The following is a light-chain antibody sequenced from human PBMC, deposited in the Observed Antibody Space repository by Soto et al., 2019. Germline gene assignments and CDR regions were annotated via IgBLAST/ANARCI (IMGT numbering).Light chain of an antibody. J-gene: IGKJ1*01. CDR3: QQYGSSRWT. CDR1: QSVSSIY. Sequence: EIVLTQSPGTLSLSPGERATLSCRASQSVSSIYLAWYQQKPGQAPRLLIYGASSRATGIPDRFSGSGSGTDFTLTISRLEPEDFAVYYCQQYGSSRWTCGQGTKVEI. CDR2: GAS. V-gene: IGKV3-20*01.